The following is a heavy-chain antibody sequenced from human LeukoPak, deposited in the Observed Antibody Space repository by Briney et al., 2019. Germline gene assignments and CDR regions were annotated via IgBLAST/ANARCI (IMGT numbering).Heavy chain of an antibody. D-gene: IGHD3-16*01. V-gene: IGHV4-39*01. J-gene: IGHJ3*02. CDR3: ARGSPTGLGDHDAFDI. Sequence: SETLSLTCTVSGGYISSSSYFWAWIRQPPGKGLECIGSMSYSGSTYYNPSLKSRVTISVDTSKNQFSLKLTSVTAADTAVYYCARGSPTGLGDHDAFDIWGQGTMVTVSS. CDR2: MSYSGST. CDR1: GGYISSSSYF.